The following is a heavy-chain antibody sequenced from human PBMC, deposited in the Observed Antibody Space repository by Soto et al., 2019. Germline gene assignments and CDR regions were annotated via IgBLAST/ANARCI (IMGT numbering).Heavy chain of an antibody. J-gene: IGHJ3*02. CDR1: GGSISSYY. CDR2: IYYSGST. Sequence: SETLSLTCTVSGGSISSYYWSWIRQPPGKGLEWIGYIYYSGSTNYNPSLKSRVTISVDTSKNQFSLKLSSVTAADTAVYYCARPIIAAAGPKYFGIAVAELDAFDIWGQGTMVTVSS. V-gene: IGHV4-59*08. CDR3: ARPIIAAAGPKYFGIAVAELDAFDI. D-gene: IGHD6-13*01.